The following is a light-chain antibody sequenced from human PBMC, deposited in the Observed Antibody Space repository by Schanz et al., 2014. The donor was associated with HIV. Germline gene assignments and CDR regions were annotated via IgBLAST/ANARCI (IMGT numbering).Light chain of an antibody. CDR2: DAS. J-gene: IGKJ1*01. V-gene: IGKV3-20*01. CDR1: QRLSSSY. CDR3: QQYGSSPWT. Sequence: EIVLTQSPGTLSLSPGGRATLSCGASQRLSSSYLAWYQHKRGQAPRLLIYDASSRAAGIPDRFSGTGSGTDFTLTISRLEPEDFAVYYCQQYGSSPWTFGQGTRVDVK.